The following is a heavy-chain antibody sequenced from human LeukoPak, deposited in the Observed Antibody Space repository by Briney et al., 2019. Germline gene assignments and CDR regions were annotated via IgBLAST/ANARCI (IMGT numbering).Heavy chain of an antibody. D-gene: IGHD1-26*01. CDR3: ATGGASSR. Sequence: SQTLSLTCTVSGGSISSGGYYWSWIRQPPGKGLEWIGYISHNGSPYYNPSLKSRVTISLDRSKNQFSLKLSSVTAADTAVYYCATGGASSRWGQGTLVTVSS. CDR1: GGSISSGGYY. CDR2: ISHNGSP. V-gene: IGHV4-30-2*01. J-gene: IGHJ4*02.